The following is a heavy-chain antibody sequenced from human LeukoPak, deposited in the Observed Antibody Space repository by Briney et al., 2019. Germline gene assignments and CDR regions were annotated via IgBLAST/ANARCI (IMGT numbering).Heavy chain of an antibody. CDR1: GGSISSYY. D-gene: IGHD6-13*01. CDR2: IYYSGST. J-gene: IGHJ4*02. V-gene: IGHV4-59*01. Sequence: SETLSLTCTVSGGSISSYYWSWIRQPPGKGLEWIGYIYYSGSTNYNPSLKSRVTISVDTSKNQFSLKLSSVTAADTAVYYCARDSGIAAAPHFDYWGQGTLVTVSS. CDR3: ARDSGIAAAPHFDY.